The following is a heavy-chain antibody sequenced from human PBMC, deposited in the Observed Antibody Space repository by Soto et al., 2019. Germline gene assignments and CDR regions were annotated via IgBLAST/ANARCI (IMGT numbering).Heavy chain of an antibody. CDR1: GGSISGYY. Sequence: SETLSLTCTVSGGSISGYYWSWIRQPPGKGLEWIGYIYYSGGTNYNPSLKSRVTISVDTSKNHFSLKLSSVTAADTAVYYCARGSYYGSGSYPYFDYWGQGTLVTVSS. CDR2: IYYSGGT. CDR3: ARGSYYGSGSYPYFDY. J-gene: IGHJ4*02. V-gene: IGHV4-59*08. D-gene: IGHD3-10*01.